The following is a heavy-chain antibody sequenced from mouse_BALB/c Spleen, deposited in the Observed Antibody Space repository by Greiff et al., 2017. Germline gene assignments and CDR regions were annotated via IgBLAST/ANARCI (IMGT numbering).Heavy chain of an antibody. D-gene: IGHD1-1*01. V-gene: IGHV5-4*02. J-gene: IGHJ3*01. Sequence: DVKLVESGGGLVKPGGSLKLSCAASGFTFSDYYMYWVRQTPEKRLEWVATISDGGSYTYYPDSVKGRFTISRDNAKNNLYLQMSSLKSEDTAMYYCASLRGAHYYGSSYETWFAYWGQGTLVTVSA. CDR1: GFTFSDYY. CDR3: ASLRGAHYYGSSYETWFAY. CDR2: ISDGGSYT.